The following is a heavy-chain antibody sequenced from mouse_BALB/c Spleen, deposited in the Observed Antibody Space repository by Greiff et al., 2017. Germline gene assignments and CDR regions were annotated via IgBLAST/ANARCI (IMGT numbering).Heavy chain of an antibody. V-gene: IGHV1S135*01. CDR1: GYSFTSYY. CDR2: IDPFNGGT. J-gene: IGHJ1*01. Sequence: EVQLQESGPELMKPGASVKISCKASGYSFTSYYMHWVKQSHGKSLEWIGYIDPFNGGTSYNQKFKGKATLTVDKSSSTAYMHLSSLTSEDSAVYYCASDGYYGYFDVWGAGTTVTVSS. D-gene: IGHD2-3*01. CDR3: ASDGYYGYFDV.